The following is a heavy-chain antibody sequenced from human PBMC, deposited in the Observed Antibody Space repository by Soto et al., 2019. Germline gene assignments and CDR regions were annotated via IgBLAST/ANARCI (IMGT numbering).Heavy chain of an antibody. CDR1: GSTFSSYG. D-gene: IGHD3-3*01. J-gene: IGHJ1*01. Sequence: GGSLRLSCAASGSTFSSYGMHWVRQAPGKGLEWVAVIWYDGSNKYYADSVKGRFTISRDNSKNTLYLQMNSLRAEDTAVYYCARDERFLEWLFVSGPSEYFQHWGQGTLVTVSS. CDR3: ARDERFLEWLFVSGPSEYFQH. CDR2: IWYDGSNK. V-gene: IGHV3-33*01.